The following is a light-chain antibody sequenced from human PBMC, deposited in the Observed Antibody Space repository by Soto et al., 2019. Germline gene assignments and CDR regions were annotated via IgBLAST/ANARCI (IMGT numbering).Light chain of an antibody. Sequence: QSALTQPRSVSGSPGQSVTISCTGTSSDVGGYNYVSWYQQHPGKAPKLMIYDVTKRPSGVPDRFSGSKSGNTASLTISGLQADDEAEYYCCSYAGSYILVFGGGTKLTVL. V-gene: IGLV2-11*01. CDR2: DVT. J-gene: IGLJ2*01. CDR1: SSDVGGYNY. CDR3: CSYAGSYILV.